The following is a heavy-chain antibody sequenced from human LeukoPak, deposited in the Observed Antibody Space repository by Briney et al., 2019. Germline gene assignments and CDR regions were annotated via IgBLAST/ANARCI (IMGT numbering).Heavy chain of an antibody. CDR2: IYTSGST. CDR1: GGSISSGIYY. D-gene: IGHD5-12*01. V-gene: IGHV4-61*09. CDR3: ARDSVASTDYGMDV. J-gene: IGHJ6*02. Sequence: SETLSLTCTVSGGSISSGIYYWSWIRQPAGKGLEWLGHIYTSGSTNYNPSLKSRVTISGDTPKNQFSLRLSSVTAADTAVYYCARDSVASTDYGMDVWGQGTTVTVSS.